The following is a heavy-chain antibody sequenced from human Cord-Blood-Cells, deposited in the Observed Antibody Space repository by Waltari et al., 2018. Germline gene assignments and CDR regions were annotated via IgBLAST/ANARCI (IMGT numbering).Heavy chain of an antibody. J-gene: IGHJ4*02. CDR2: IVVGSGNT. D-gene: IGHD6-19*01. CDR3: AADQGAVAGPMFDY. V-gene: IGHV1-58*01. Sequence: QMQLVQSGPEVKKAGTSAEVSCKASGVTLTSFAVQRGRPARGQRLEWIGWIVVGSGNTNYEQKFQERVTITRDMSTSTAYMELSSLRSEDTAVYYCAADQGAVAGPMFDYWGQGTLVTVSS. CDR1: GVTLTSFA.